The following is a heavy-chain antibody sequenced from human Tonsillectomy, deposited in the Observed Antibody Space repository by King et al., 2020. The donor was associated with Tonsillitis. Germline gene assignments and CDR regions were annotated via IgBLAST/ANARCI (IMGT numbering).Heavy chain of an antibody. Sequence: QLVQSGGGLVQPGGSLRLSCAASGFTVSSNYMSWVRQAPGKGLEWVSVIYSGGSTYYADSVKGRFTISRDNSKNTLYLQMNSLRAEDTAVYYCAKYCSGGSCYSGWDYWGQGTLVTVSS. CDR1: GFTVSSNY. D-gene: IGHD2-15*01. CDR3: AKYCSGGSCYSGWDY. CDR2: IYSGGST. J-gene: IGHJ4*02. V-gene: IGHV3-66*01.